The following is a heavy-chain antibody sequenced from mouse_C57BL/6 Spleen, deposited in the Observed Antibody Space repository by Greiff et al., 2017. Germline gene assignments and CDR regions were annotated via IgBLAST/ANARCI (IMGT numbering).Heavy chain of an antibody. CDR3: TITTVDGYFDV. D-gene: IGHD1-1*01. V-gene: IGHV1-5*01. CDR1: GYTFTSYW. Sequence: VHVKQSGTVLARPGASVKMSCKTSGYTFTSYWMHWVKQRPGQGLEWIGAIYPGNSDTSYNQKFKGKAKLTAVTSASTAYMELSSLTNEDSAVYYCTITTVDGYFDVWGTGTTVTVAS. CDR2: IYPGNSDT. J-gene: IGHJ1*03.